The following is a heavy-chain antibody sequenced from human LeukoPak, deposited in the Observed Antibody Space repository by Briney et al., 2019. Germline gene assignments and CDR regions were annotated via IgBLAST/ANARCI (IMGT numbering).Heavy chain of an antibody. D-gene: IGHD2/OR15-2a*01. CDR3: VRVDNYFQGSGFRSFDS. V-gene: IGHV3-7*01. Sequence: GGSLRLSCEGFGFTFSDYYMSWVRQAPGKGLEWVAKIKRDGSEKFYVDSVKGRFTIYRDNVRKSVYLQMSSLRVEDTALYFCVRVDNYFQGSGFRSFDSWGRGTLVTVSS. CDR2: IKRDGSEK. CDR1: GFTFSDYY. J-gene: IGHJ4*02.